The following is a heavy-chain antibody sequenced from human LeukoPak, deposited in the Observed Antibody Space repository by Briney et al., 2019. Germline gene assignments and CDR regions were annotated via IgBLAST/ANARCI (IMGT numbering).Heavy chain of an antibody. V-gene: IGHV4-59*01. D-gene: IGHD3-16*01. Sequence: PSETLSLTCTVSGVSISSYYWSWIRQPPGKGLEWIGYFHNSGTSTYNPSLKSRVTISADTSKNQFSLKLNSLTTADTAVYYCTRGAGWLIDYWGQETRVTVSS. CDR1: GVSISSYY. CDR3: TRGAGWLIDY. J-gene: IGHJ4*02. CDR2: FHNSGTS.